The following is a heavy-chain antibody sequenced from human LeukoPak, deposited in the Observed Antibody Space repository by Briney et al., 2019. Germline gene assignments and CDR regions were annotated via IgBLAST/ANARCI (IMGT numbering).Heavy chain of an antibody. CDR2: INPNSGGT. J-gene: IGHJ6*04. CDR1: GYTFTGYY. Sequence: ASVKVSCKASGYTFTGYYMHWERQAPGQGLEWMGWINPNSGGTNYAQKFQGWVTMTRDTSISTAYMELSRLRSDDTAVYYCARDLRSGWTHGMDVWGKGTTVTVFS. CDR3: ARDLRSGWTHGMDV. D-gene: IGHD6-19*01. V-gene: IGHV1-2*04.